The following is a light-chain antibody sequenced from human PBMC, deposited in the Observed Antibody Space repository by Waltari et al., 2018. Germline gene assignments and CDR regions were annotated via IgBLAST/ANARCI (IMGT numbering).Light chain of an antibody. CDR3: LIYMGSEIWV. CDR1: SGPVPTTSY. J-gene: IGLJ3*02. CDR2: KAS. V-gene: IGLV8-61*01. Sequence: QTVVTQEPSLSVSPRGTVTLTCALSSGPVPTTSYVTWYQQTPGQARRIAVVKASARSSGVPDRFSGSILGNKAALTSQGAQAEDDSGYYCLIYMGSEIWVFVGGTKLTGL.